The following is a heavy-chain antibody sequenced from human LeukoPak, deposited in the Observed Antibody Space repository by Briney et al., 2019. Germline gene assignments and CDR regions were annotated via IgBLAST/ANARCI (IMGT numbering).Heavy chain of an antibody. V-gene: IGHV4-59*01. J-gene: IGHJ4*02. Sequence: SETLSLTCTVSGGSITSYYWSWIRQPPGKGLERIGYIYYSGSTNYNPSLRSRVTISVDTSKNHFSLNLTSVTAADTAVYYCARGQRRHIDMAPSFDYWGQGTLVTVSS. CDR1: GGSITSYY. D-gene: IGHD5-24*01. CDR3: ARGQRRHIDMAPSFDY. CDR2: IYYSGST.